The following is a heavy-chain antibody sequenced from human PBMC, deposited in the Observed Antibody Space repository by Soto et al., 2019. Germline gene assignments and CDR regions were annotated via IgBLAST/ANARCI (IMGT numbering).Heavy chain of an antibody. CDR3: ARVLYYYASSCSPVQFDY. CDR2: IYYSGST. V-gene: IGHV4-31*03. CDR1: GGSISSGGYY. D-gene: IGHD3-22*01. Sequence: QVQLQESGPGLVKPSQTLSLTCTVSGGSISSGGYYWSWIRQHPGKGLEWIGYIYYSGSTYYNPSLKSRVTISVDTSKHQFSLKLSSVTAADTDVYYVARVLYYYASSCSPVQFDYWGQGTLVTVSS. J-gene: IGHJ4*02.